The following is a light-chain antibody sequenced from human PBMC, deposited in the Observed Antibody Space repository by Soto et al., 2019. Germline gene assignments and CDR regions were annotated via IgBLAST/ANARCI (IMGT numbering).Light chain of an antibody. Sequence: IQLSQSPSTMSASVGDRVTVTCLASQSISHYLTWYQQQPGKAPKLLIYAASSLQSGVPSRFSGSGSGTDFTLTISSLQPEDIATYYCQQSYSFPITFGRGTRLEIK. V-gene: IGKV1-39*01. CDR2: AAS. CDR1: QSISHY. CDR3: QQSYSFPIT. J-gene: IGKJ5*01.